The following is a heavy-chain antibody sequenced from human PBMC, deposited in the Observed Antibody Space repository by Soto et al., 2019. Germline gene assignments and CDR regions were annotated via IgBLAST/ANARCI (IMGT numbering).Heavy chain of an antibody. V-gene: IGHV4-39*01. Sequence: PSETLSLTCTVSGGSISSSSYYWGWIRQPPGKGLEWIGSIYYSGSTYYNPSLKSRVTISVDTSKNQFSLKLSSVTAADTAVYYCARQPLSSGWPFDYWGQGTLVTVSS. CDR1: GGSISSSSYY. D-gene: IGHD6-19*01. J-gene: IGHJ4*02. CDR3: ARQPLSSGWPFDY. CDR2: IYYSGST.